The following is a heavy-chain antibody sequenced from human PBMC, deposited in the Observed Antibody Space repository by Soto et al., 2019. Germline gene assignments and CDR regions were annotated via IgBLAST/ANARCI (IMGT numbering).Heavy chain of an antibody. V-gene: IGHV3-66*01. CDR3: ARRMVGVSSTWYFDL. D-gene: IGHD1-26*01. CDR2: IYSGGTT. CDR1: GFTVNSNY. Sequence: EVQLVESGGGLVQPGGSLTLSCAASGFTVNSNYMSWVRQAPGKGLEWVSLIYSGGTTYYADSVKGRFTISRDNSKNTLYLRMNTLRAEDTAVYYCARRMVGVSSTWYFDLWGRGTLVTVSS. J-gene: IGHJ2*01.